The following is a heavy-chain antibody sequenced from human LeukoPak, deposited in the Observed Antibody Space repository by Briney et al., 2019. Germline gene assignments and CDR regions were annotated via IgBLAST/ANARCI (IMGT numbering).Heavy chain of an antibody. Sequence: SQTLSLTCAVSGGSISSGGYSWSWIRQPPGKGLEWIGYIYHSGSTYYNPSLKSRVTISVDRSKNQFSLKLSSVTAADTAVYYCARGPTGYDSSGHYFPPLFDYWGQGTLVTVSS. V-gene: IGHV4-30-2*01. J-gene: IGHJ4*02. CDR1: GGSISSGGYS. CDR2: IYHSGST. CDR3: ARGPTGYDSSGHYFPPLFDY. D-gene: IGHD3-22*01.